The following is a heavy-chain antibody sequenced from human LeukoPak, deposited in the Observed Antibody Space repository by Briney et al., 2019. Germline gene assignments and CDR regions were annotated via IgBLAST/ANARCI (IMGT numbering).Heavy chain of an antibody. Sequence: GGSLRLSCTASGFTFGDYAMSWVRQAPGKGLEWVGFIRSKAYGGTTEYAASVKGRFTISRDDSKSIAYLQMNSLKTEDTAVYYCTRNFLDFWSGLPTELDYWGQGTLVTVSS. J-gene: IGHJ4*02. CDR2: IRSKAYGGTT. D-gene: IGHD3-3*01. V-gene: IGHV3-49*04. CDR3: TRNFLDFWSGLPTELDY. CDR1: GFTFGDYA.